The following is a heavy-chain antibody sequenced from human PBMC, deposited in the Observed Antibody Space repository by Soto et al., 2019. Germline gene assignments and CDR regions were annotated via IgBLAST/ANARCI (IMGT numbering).Heavy chain of an antibody. Sequence: QVQLVQSGAEVKKAGASVKVSCKASGGTFSSYAIRWVRQAPGQGRDWMGGIMPISDTTNYAQKFQGRVTITADEYPSTAYMEMSSLRSEDTGVYYCARSQGSSTSLEIYYYYYYGMDVWGQGNTVTVSS. CDR1: GGTFSSYA. CDR2: IMPISDTT. J-gene: IGHJ6*02. V-gene: IGHV1-69*01. CDR3: ARSQGSSTSLEIYYYYYYGMDV. D-gene: IGHD2-2*01.